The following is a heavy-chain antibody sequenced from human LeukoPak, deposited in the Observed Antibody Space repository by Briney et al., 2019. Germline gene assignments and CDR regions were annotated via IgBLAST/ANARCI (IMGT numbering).Heavy chain of an antibody. V-gene: IGHV3-7*01. D-gene: IGHD3-3*01. CDR1: GFIFSTYW. CDR2: MKEDGSEK. J-gene: IGHJ4*02. Sequence: GESLRLSCAASGFIFSTYWMSWVRQAPGKGLEWVANMKEDGSEKNYVDSVKGRFTISRDNAKNSLYLQMNSLRAEDTAVYYCARVFWRSGINFDYWGQGTLVTVSS. CDR3: ARVFWRSGINFDY.